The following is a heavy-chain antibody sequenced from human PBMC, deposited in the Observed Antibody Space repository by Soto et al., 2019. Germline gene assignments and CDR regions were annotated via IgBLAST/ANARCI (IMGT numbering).Heavy chain of an antibody. CDR3: TRGLASGDY. V-gene: IGHV1-46*03. Sequence: QVQLVQPGAEVKKPGASVKFSCKASGYIFTNFYLHWVRQAPGQGLEWIGIINPNGGSTNYAQNFQGRVTMTRDTSTSTVYMDLSSLRSEDTAVYDCTRGLASGDYWGQGTLITVSS. CDR1: GYIFTNFY. J-gene: IGHJ4*02. CDR2: INPNGGST. D-gene: IGHD6-6*01.